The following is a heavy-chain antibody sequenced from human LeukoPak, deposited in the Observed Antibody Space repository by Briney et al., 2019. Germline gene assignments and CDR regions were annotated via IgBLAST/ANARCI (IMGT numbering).Heavy chain of an antibody. Sequence: GGSLRLSCAASGFTFSSYWMHWVRQVPGKGLVWVSRINNDAIGTSYADSVKGRFTISRDNAKDTLYLQMNSLRAEDTAVYYCARGNGVSYHCYGMDVWGQGTTVTVSS. V-gene: IGHV3-74*01. CDR2: INNDAIGT. CDR3: ARGNGVSYHCYGMDV. J-gene: IGHJ6*02. CDR1: GFTFSSYW. D-gene: IGHD2-8*01.